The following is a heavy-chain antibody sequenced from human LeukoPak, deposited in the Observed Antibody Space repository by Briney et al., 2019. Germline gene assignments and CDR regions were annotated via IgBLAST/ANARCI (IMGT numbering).Heavy chain of an antibody. CDR1: GGSISSYY. CDR2: IYTSGST. CDR3: ARDAYYYYGSGSYSWFDP. J-gene: IGHJ5*02. D-gene: IGHD3-10*01. V-gene: IGHV4-4*07. Sequence: PSETLSLTCTVSGGSISSYYWSWIRQPAGKGLEWIGRIYTSGSTNYNPSLKSRVTMSVDTSKNQFSLKLSSVTAADTAVYYCARDAYYYYGSGSYSWFDPWGQGTLVTVSS.